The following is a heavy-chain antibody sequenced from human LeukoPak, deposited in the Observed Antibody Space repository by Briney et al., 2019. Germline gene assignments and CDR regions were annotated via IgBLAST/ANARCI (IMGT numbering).Heavy chain of an antibody. D-gene: IGHD2-2*01. CDR2: MNPNSGNT. Sequence: GASVKVSCKASGYTFTSYDINWVQQATGQGLEWMGWMNPNSGNTGYARKFQGRVTMTRNTSISTAYMELSSLRSEDTAVYYCARVVVPAAIGGMDVWGQGTTVTVSS. CDR1: GYTFTSYD. CDR3: ARVVVPAAIGGMDV. J-gene: IGHJ6*02. V-gene: IGHV1-8*01.